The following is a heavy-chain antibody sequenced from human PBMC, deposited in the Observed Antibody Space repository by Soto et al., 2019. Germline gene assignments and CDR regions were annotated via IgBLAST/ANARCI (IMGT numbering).Heavy chain of an antibody. CDR1: GFSLNTRDVG. D-gene: IGHD3-16*01. CDR2: VYWDDDK. Sequence: QITLNESGPALVKPTQTLTLTCTFSGFSLNTRDVGVGWIRQPPGKALEWLGVVYWDDDKTYSPSLKSRLTITKDTPQNQVVLRMTKMDPVDTATYYCAHWRGGVASFWGQGTLVTVSS. V-gene: IGHV2-5*02. J-gene: IGHJ4*02. CDR3: AHWRGGVASF.